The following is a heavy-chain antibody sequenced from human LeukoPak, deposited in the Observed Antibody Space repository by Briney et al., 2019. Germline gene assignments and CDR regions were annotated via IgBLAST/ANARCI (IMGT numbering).Heavy chain of an antibody. CDR1: GGSINNNY. CDR2: VYPTGKT. V-gene: IGHV4-4*07. D-gene: IGHD3-16*01. J-gene: IGHJ5*02. Sequence: PSETLSLTCSVSGGSINNNYWSWIRQSAGKGLEWIGRVYPTGKTHYNPSLLGRVTVSVDTSSSQVSLRLNSVTATDTAVYYCARGGTRDLLLDPWGQGTLVTVSS. CDR3: ARGGTRDLLLDP.